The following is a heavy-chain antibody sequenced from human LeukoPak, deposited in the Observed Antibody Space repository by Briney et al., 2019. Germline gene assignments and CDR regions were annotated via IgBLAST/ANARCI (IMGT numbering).Heavy chain of an antibody. J-gene: IGHJ4*02. D-gene: IGHD4/OR15-4a*01. CDR2: IKQDGSEK. V-gene: IGHV3-7*03. CDR1: GFTFSSYW. Sequence: GGSLGLSCAASGFTFSSYWMTWVRQAPGKGLEWVANIKQDGSEKFYVDSVKGRFTISRDNSKNTLYLQMNSLRADDTAVYYCARRAGAYSHPYDYWGQGTLVTVSS. CDR3: ARRAGAYSHPYDY.